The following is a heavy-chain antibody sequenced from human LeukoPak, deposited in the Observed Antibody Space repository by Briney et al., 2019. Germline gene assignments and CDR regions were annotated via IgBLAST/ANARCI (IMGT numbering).Heavy chain of an antibody. CDR3: ARVTCGGDCRGHYYDYYMDV. CDR2: IHPNTGGT. CDR1: GYTFTGHY. J-gene: IGHJ6*03. V-gene: IGHV1-2*02. D-gene: IGHD2-21*02. Sequence: ASVKVSCKASGYTFTGHYIHWVRQAPGQGLEWMGWIHPNTGGTKYAQKFQGRVTMTRDTSSSTAYMELSSLRSADTAVYYCARVTCGGDCRGHYYDYYMDVWGKGTTVTISS.